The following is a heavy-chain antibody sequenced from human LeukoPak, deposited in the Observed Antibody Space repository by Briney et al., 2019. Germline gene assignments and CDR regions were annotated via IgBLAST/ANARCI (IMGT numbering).Heavy chain of an antibody. CDR1: GFTFSSYD. Sequence: AGGSLRLSCAASGFTFSSYDMHGVRQRTGKGLEWVSAIDTAGDTYYAGSVQGRFTISRENAKNPLYLHMNSLRAGDTAVYYCVRAGTTGGEGLGYWGQGTLVTVSS. D-gene: IGHD1-1*01. V-gene: IGHV3-13*04. CDR2: IDTAGDT. CDR3: VRAGTTGGEGLGY. J-gene: IGHJ4*02.